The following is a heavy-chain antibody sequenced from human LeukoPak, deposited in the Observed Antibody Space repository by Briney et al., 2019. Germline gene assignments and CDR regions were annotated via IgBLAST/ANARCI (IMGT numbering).Heavy chain of an antibody. CDR1: GYSSTSYW. V-gene: IGHV5-51*01. CDR3: ARQKSGSYRLDY. D-gene: IGHD1-26*01. J-gene: IGHJ4*02. Sequence: GESLKISCKGSGYSSTSYWFGWVGRLLGKGLGWMGIIYPGDSDTRYSPSFQGQVPFPADRPISPAYLQWSSLEAAATAIYYCARQKSGSYRLDYWGQGTLVTASS. CDR2: IYPGDSDT.